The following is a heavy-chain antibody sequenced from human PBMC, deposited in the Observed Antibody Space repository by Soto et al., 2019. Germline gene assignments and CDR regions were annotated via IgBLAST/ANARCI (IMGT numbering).Heavy chain of an antibody. D-gene: IGHD2-15*01. Sequence: QVQLVQSGAEVKKPGSSVKVSCKASGGTFSSYAISWVRQAPGQGLEWMGGIIPIFGTANYAQKFQGRVTITADESTSXXYXEXXSLRSEDTAVYYCARDLGYCSGGSCYYYYYYGMDVWGQGTTVTVSS. CDR2: IIPIFGTA. J-gene: IGHJ6*02. CDR1: GGTFSSYA. V-gene: IGHV1-69*12. CDR3: ARDLGYCSGGSCYYYYYYGMDV.